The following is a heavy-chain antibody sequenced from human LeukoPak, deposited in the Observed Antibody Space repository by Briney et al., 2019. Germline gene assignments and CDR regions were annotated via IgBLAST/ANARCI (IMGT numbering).Heavy chain of an antibody. D-gene: IGHD3-10*01. CDR3: AREGQVMVRGVVDY. Sequence: PGGSLRLSCAASGFSFSVYWMHWVRQAPGKGLEWVANIKQDGSEKYYVDSVKGRFTISRDNANNSLYLQMNSLRAEDTAVYYCAREGQVMVRGVVDYWGQGTLVTVPS. CDR1: GFSFSVYW. V-gene: IGHV3-7*01. J-gene: IGHJ4*02. CDR2: IKQDGSEK.